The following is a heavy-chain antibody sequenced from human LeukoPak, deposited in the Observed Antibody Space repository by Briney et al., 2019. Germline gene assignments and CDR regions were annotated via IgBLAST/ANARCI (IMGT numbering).Heavy chain of an antibody. CDR2: IYYSGST. Sequence: PSGTLSLTCAVSGGSISSSNWWSWVRQPPGKGLEWIGSIYYSGSTYYNPSLKSRVTISVDTSKNQFSLKLSSVTAAVTAVYYCWATVTTSRYYYYYYMDVWGKGTTVTISS. D-gene: IGHD4-17*01. V-gene: IGHV4-4*02. J-gene: IGHJ6*03. CDR1: GGSISSSNW. CDR3: WATVTTSRYYYYYYMDV.